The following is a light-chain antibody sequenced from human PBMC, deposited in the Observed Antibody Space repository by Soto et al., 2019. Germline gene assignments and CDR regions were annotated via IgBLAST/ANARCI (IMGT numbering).Light chain of an antibody. V-gene: IGLV2-11*01. Sequence: QSALTQPRSVSGSPGQSVAISCTGTSSYVGAYNYVSWYQQHPGKAPKLMIYDVDKRPSGVPDRFSGSKSGNTASLTISGLQAEDEDDYYCCSYADTYVELGGGTKLTVL. CDR1: SSYVGAYNY. J-gene: IGLJ2*01. CDR2: DVD. CDR3: CSYADTYVE.